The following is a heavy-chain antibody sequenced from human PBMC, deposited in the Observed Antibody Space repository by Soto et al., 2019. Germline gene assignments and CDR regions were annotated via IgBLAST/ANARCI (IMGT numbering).Heavy chain of an antibody. J-gene: IGHJ6*02. D-gene: IGHD3-3*01. V-gene: IGHV1-3*01. Sequence: ASVKVSCKASGYTFTSYAMHWVRQAPGQRHEWMGWINAGNGNTKYSQKFQGRVTMTRNTSISTAYMELSSLRSEDTAVYYCARVLSWASYYDFWSGYYNYYYYGMDVWGQGTTVTVSS. CDR3: ARVLSWASYYDFWSGYYNYYYYGMDV. CDR1: GYTFTSYA. CDR2: INAGNGNT.